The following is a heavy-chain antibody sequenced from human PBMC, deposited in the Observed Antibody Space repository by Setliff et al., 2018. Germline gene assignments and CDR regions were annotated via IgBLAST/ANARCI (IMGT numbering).Heavy chain of an antibody. Sequence: GGSLRLSCAASGFTFSSYSMNWVRQAPGKGLEWISSVDATSSYIYYADSVKGRFTISRDNAKNSLYLQMNSLRAEDTAVYYCVSGHASGTRGYWGQGTLVTVSS. D-gene: IGHD1-26*01. CDR2: VDATSSYI. V-gene: IGHV3-21*01. CDR1: GFTFSSYS. CDR3: VSGHASGTRGY. J-gene: IGHJ4*02.